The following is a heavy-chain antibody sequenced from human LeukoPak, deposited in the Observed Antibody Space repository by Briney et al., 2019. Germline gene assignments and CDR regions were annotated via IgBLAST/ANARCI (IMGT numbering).Heavy chain of an antibody. D-gene: IGHD3-10*01. CDR1: GGSISNYY. CDR3: ARDGGRGSSDAFDI. CDR2: IYYSGST. V-gene: IGHV4-59*01. Sequence: SETLSLTCTVSGGSISNYYWSWIRQPPGKGLEWIGYIYYSGSTNYNPSLKSRVTISVDTSKNQFSLKLSSVTAADTAVYYCARDGGRGSSDAFDIWGQGTMVTVSS. J-gene: IGHJ3*02.